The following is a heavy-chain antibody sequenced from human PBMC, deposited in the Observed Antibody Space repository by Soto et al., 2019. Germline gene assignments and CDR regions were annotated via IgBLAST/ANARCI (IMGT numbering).Heavy chain of an antibody. V-gene: IGHV4-39*01. CDR3: ASPYYDSSGYWGAMDI. CDR1: AGSISSSSHY. Sequence: PSETLSLTCTVSAGSISSSSHYWAWIRQPPGKGLEWIGSIYYDGSTHYYPSLESRVTISADMSKNQFSLRLNSVTAADTAVYYCASPYYDSSGYWGAMDIWGQGTMVTVSS. D-gene: IGHD3-22*01. J-gene: IGHJ3*02. CDR2: IYYDGST.